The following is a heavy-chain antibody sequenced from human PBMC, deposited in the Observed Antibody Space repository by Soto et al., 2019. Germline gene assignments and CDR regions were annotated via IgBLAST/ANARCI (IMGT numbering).Heavy chain of an antibody. Sequence: GGSLRLSCAASGFSFSSYGMHWVRQAPGKGLEWVAVIWYDGSNKYYVDSVRGRFTISRDNAKNSLYLQMNSLRAEDTAVYYCARARYHNWFDPWGQGTLVTAPQ. D-gene: IGHD1-1*01. CDR1: GFSFSSYG. CDR2: IWYDGSNK. J-gene: IGHJ5*02. V-gene: IGHV3-33*01. CDR3: ARARYHNWFDP.